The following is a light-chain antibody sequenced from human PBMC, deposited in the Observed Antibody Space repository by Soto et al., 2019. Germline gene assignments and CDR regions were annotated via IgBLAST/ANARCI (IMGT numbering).Light chain of an antibody. Sequence: EIVLTQSPPTLSLSPGERVALSCRASQNINNFLAWYQQKPGQAPRLLIYDASTSATGIPARCSGSGSGTDFTLTITRLEPEDVAVYYCQQRSSWTTFGRGRRLEIK. V-gene: IGKV3-11*01. CDR2: DAS. CDR3: QQRSSWTT. CDR1: QNINNF. J-gene: IGKJ5*01.